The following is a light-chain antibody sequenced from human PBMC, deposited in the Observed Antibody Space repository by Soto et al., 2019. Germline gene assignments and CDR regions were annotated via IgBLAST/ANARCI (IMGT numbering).Light chain of an antibody. V-gene: IGLV1-40*01. CDR3: QSYDSSLSGYV. CDR2: ANI. CDR1: SSNIGAGYD. Sequence: QSVLTQSPSVSGAPGQRVTISCTGSSSNIGAGYDVHWYQQLPGTAPKLLIFANINRPSGVPDRFSGSKSGTSASLAITGLRAEDEADYYCQSYDSSLSGYVFGTGTKLTGL. J-gene: IGLJ1*01.